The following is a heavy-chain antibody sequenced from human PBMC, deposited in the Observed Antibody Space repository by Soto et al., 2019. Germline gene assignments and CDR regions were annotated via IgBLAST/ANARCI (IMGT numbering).Heavy chain of an antibody. CDR3: ARPNWNYVLDY. CDR1: GFTFSSYA. D-gene: IGHD1-7*01. J-gene: IGHJ4*02. Sequence: QVQLVESGGGVVQPGRSLRLSCAASGFTFSSYAMQWVRQAPGKGLEWVAVISYDGSNKYYADSVKGRFTISRDNSKNTLYLQMNSLRAEDTAVYYCARPNWNYVLDYWGQGTLVTVSS. CDR2: ISYDGSNK. V-gene: IGHV3-30-3*01.